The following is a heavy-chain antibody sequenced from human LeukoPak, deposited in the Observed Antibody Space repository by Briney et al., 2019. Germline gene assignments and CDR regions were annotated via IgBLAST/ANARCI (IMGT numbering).Heavy chain of an antibody. Sequence: KTSETLSLTCTVSGGSISSYYWSWIRQPAGKGLEWIGRIYTSGSTNYNPSLKSRVTISVDTSKNQFSLKLSSVTAADTAVYYCARLVMEAGGWYVLYFDYWGQGTLVTVSS. CDR1: GGSISSYY. CDR2: IYTSGST. J-gene: IGHJ4*02. CDR3: ARLVMEAGGWYVLYFDY. V-gene: IGHV4-4*07. D-gene: IGHD6-19*01.